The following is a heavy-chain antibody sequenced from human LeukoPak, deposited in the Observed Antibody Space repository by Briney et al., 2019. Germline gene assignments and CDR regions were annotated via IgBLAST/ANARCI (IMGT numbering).Heavy chain of an antibody. CDR1: GYTFTSYG. CDR2: ISAYNGNT. D-gene: IGHD3-3*01. CDR3: ARDLGYYDFWSGSLRDAIGFDY. V-gene: IGHV1-18*01. Sequence: GASVKVSCKASGYTFTSYGISWVRQAPGQGLEWMGWISAYNGNTNYAQKLQGRVTMTTDTSTSTAYMELRSLRSDDTAVYYCARDLGYYDFWSGSLRDAIGFDYWGQGTLVTVSS. J-gene: IGHJ4*02.